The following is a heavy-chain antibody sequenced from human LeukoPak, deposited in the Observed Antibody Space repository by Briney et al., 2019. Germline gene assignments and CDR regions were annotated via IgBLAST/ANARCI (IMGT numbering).Heavy chain of an antibody. CDR1: GFTFSSYE. CDR3: ARELTDVAGDGLDV. D-gene: IGHD5-12*01. CDR2: IWSSGSPT. J-gene: IGHJ3*01. Sequence: PGGSLRLSCTASGFTFSSYEMNWVRQAPGKGLEWVSYIWSSGSPTHCADSVKGRFTISRDNAKNSLYLQMSSLRADDTAVYYCARELTDVAGDGLDVWGQGTMVTVSS. V-gene: IGHV3-48*03.